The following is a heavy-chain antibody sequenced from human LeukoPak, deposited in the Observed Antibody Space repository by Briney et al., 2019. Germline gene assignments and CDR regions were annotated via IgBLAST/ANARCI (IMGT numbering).Heavy chain of an antibody. J-gene: IGHJ6*03. CDR2: IKQDGSEK. D-gene: IGHD1-14*01. Sequence: GGSLRLSCAASGFTFSTYWMSWVRQAPGKGLEWVANIKQDGSEKYYVDSVKGRFTISRDNAKNSLFLQMNSLRAEDTAVYYCARVGPWVNPDYYYYMDVWGKGTTVTVSS. CDR3: ARVGPWVNPDYYYYMDV. V-gene: IGHV3-7*01. CDR1: GFTFSTYW.